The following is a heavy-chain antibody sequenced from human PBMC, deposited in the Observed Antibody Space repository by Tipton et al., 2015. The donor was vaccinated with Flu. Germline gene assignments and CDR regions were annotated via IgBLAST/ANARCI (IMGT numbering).Heavy chain of an antibody. J-gene: IGHJ6*02. V-gene: IGHV3-23*01. CDR2: ITGTESST. CDR3: ARDYSTYGGYYGMDV. Sequence: GSLRLSCVVSGFRIRDHAMNWVRQVPGKGLEWITSITGTESSTYYIDSVKGRFTISRDRSKNTVFLQMKGLRAEDTARYYCARDYSTYGGYYGMDVWGQGTTVIVSS. CDR1: GFRIRDHA. D-gene: IGHD4-11*01.